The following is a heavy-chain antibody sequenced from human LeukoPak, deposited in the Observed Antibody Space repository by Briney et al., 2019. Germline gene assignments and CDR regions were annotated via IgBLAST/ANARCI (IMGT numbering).Heavy chain of an antibody. Sequence: AAVKVSCKASGYTFTGYYMHWVRQAPGQGLEWMGWINPNSGGTNYAQKFQGRVTMTRDTSISTAYMELSRLRSDDTAVYYCARELGGSYSAIDHWGQGTLVTVSS. J-gene: IGHJ4*02. D-gene: IGHD1-26*01. CDR2: INPNSGGT. V-gene: IGHV1-2*02. CDR1: GYTFTGYY. CDR3: ARELGGSYSAIDH.